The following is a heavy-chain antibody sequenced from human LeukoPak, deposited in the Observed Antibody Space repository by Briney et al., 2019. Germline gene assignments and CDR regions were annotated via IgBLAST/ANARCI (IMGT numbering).Heavy chain of an antibody. CDR2: IIPILGIA. V-gene: IGHV1-69*04. Sequence: GASVTVSCKASGGTFSCYAISWVRQAPGQGLEWMGRIIPILGIANYAQKFQGRVTITADKSTSTAYMELSSLRSEDTAVYYCARVASTVHYYYGMDVWGQRTTVTVSS. CDR1: GGTFSCYA. CDR3: ARVASTVHYYYGMDV. D-gene: IGHD4-11*01. J-gene: IGHJ6*02.